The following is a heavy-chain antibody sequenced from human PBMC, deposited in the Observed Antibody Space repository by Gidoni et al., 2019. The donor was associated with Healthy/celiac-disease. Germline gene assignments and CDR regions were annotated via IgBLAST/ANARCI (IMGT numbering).Heavy chain of an antibody. CDR1: GFTFLTYG. CDR2: IRYDGSNK. Sequence: QVQLVESGGGVVQPGGSLRLSCAASGFTFLTYGMHWVRQAPGKGLEWVAFIRYDGSNKYYADSVKGRFTISRDNSKNTLYLQMNSLRAEDTAVYYCAKDLSSSSWYDAFDIWGQGTMVTVSS. V-gene: IGHV3-30*02. CDR3: AKDLSSSSWYDAFDI. D-gene: IGHD6-13*01. J-gene: IGHJ3*02.